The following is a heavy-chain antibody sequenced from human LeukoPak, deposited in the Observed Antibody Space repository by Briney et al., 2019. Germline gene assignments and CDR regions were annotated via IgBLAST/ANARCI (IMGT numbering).Heavy chain of an antibody. CDR2: INHSGST. CDR3: ARGGVVTPHY. D-gene: IGHD2-21*02. CDR1: GGSISSGDDY. Sequence: SQTLSLTCTVSGGSISSGDDYWSWIRQPPGKGLEWIGEINHSGSTNHNPSLKSRVTISVDTSKNQFSLKLSSVTAADTAVYYCARGGVVTPHYWGQGTLVTVSS. V-gene: IGHV4-30-4*01. J-gene: IGHJ4*02.